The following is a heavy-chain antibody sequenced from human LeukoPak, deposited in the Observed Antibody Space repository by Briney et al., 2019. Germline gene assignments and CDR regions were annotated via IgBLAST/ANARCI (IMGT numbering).Heavy chain of an antibody. J-gene: IGHJ4*02. CDR1: GYTFTSYH. CDR2: INLSGGST. V-gene: IGHV1-46*01. CDR3: ARDYVDDIPMIKDY. D-gene: IGHD2-8*01. Sequence: ASVKVSCKASGYTFTSYHMHWVRQAPGQGLEWMGKINLSGGSTTYAQKFQGGVTMTRDTSTSTVYMELSSLRSEDTAVYYCARDYVDDIPMIKDYWGQGTLVTVSS.